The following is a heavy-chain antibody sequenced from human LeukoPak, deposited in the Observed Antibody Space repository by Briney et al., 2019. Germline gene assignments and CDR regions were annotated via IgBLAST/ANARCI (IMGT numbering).Heavy chain of an antibody. CDR3: AHSGGRYYEFGDYYYGMDV. CDR1: GFSLSTSGVG. Sequence: SGPNLVKPTQTLTLTCTFSGFSLSTSGVGVGWIRQPPGKALDWLALIYWNDDKRYSPSLKSRLTITKDTSKNQVVLTMTNRDPVDTATYYCAHSGGRYYEFGDYYYGMDVWGQGTTVTVS. D-gene: IGHD1-26*01. CDR2: IYWNDDK. V-gene: IGHV2-5*01. J-gene: IGHJ6*02.